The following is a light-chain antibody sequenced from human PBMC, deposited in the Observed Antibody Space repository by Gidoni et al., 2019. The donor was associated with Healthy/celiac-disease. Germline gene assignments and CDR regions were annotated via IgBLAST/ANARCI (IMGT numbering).Light chain of an antibody. Sequence: DIVMTQSPLSLPVTPGEPASISCRSSQSLLHSNGYNSLDWYLQRPGQSPQLLSYLGANLASGVPDRFSGSGSGTDFTLKISRVEAEDVGVYYCMQALQTVYTFGQGTKLEIK. V-gene: IGKV2-28*01. CDR1: QSLLHSNGYNS. J-gene: IGKJ2*01. CDR2: LGA. CDR3: MQALQTVYT.